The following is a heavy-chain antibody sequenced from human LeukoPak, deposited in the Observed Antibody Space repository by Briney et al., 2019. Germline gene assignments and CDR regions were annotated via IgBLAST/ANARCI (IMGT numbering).Heavy chain of an antibody. J-gene: IGHJ4*02. CDR1: GFTLTSYA. CDR2: IIGSVHST. Sequence: PGGSLRLSCAASGFTLTSYAMSWVRQAPGKGLEWVSAIIGSVHSTYYADSGKGRFTISRDNSKNTLYLQMNSLRAEDTAVYYCANHSYDSSGYYSIDYWGQGTLVTVFS. V-gene: IGHV3-23*01. D-gene: IGHD3-22*01. CDR3: ANHSYDSSGYYSIDY.